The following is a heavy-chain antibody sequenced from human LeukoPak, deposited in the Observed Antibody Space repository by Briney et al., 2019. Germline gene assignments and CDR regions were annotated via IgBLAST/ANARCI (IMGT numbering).Heavy chain of an antibody. D-gene: IGHD2-2*01. CDR3: ARGPIIDIVVIPAAADYYHMDV. CDR2: INPNSGGT. CDR1: GYTFTGYF. Sequence: ASVKVSCKASGYTFTGYFMNWVRQAPGQGLEWMGWINPNSGGTNYAQKFQGRVTMTTDSSTSTAYMELRSLRSDDTAVYYCARGPIIDIVVIPAAADYYHMDVWGKGTTVTVSS. V-gene: IGHV1-2*02. J-gene: IGHJ6*03.